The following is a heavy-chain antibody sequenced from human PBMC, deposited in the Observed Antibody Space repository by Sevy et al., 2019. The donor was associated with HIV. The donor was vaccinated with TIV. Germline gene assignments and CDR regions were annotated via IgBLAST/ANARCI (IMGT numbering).Heavy chain of an antibody. V-gene: IGHV1-69*13. CDR2: IIPIFGTA. D-gene: IGHD5-12*01. J-gene: IGHJ6*02. CDR3: ARDRRDGYKEKYYYYYGMDV. CDR1: GGTFSSYA. Sequence: ASVKVSCKASGGTFSSYAISWMRQAPGQGLEWMGGIIPIFGTANYAQKFQGRVTITADESTSTAYMELSSLRSEDTAVYYCARDRRDGYKEKYYYYYGMDVWGQGTTVTVSS.